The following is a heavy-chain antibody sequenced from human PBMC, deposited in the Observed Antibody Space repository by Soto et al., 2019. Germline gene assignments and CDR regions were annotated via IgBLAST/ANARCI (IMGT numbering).Heavy chain of an antibody. CDR1: GYTLTGTS. CDR2: FDPEDAET. J-gene: IGHJ4*02. V-gene: IGHV1-24*01. CDR3: TSLNPYCAF. Sequence: ASVKVSCKVSGYTLTGTSMHWVRQSPGKGLEWMGGFDPEDAETFYAQKFQGRVTMTEDSSTDTAYMELTNLTSADTAIYFCTSLNPYCAFWGQGTPVIVSS.